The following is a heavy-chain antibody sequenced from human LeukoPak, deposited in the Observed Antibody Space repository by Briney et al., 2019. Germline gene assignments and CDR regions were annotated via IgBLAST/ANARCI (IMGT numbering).Heavy chain of an antibody. J-gene: IGHJ4*02. CDR1: GFTFRDYY. CDR2: IGAAGDT. CDR3: ARDRAGDFYY. Sequence: GGSLSLSCVASGFTFRDYYVHRVRQATGKGLEWVSGIGAAGDTYYPGSVTGRFTISRENANNSLYLQMNSLRAGDTAMYYYARDRAGDFYYCGQRTLVTVSS. V-gene: IGHV3-13*04. D-gene: IGHD6-19*01.